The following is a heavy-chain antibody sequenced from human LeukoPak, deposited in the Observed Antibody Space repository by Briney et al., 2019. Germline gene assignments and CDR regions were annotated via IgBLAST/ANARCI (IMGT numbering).Heavy chain of an antibody. CDR3: AGGHDFWSPFDY. J-gene: IGHJ4*02. CDR1: GFTFDDYA. D-gene: IGHD3-3*01. V-gene: IGHV3-9*01. CDR2: ISWNSGSI. Sequence: GGSLRLSCAASGFTFDDYAMHWVRQAPGKGLEWVSGISWNSGSIGYADSVKGRFTISRDNAKNSLYLQMNSLRAEDTALYYCAGGHDFWSPFDYWGQGTLVTVSS.